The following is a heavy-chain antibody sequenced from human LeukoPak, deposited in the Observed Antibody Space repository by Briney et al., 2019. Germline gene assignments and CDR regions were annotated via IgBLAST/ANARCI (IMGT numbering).Heavy chain of an antibody. CDR1: GFTFSSYT. D-gene: IGHD6-13*01. Sequence: GGSLRLSCTASGFTFSSYTMTWVRQAPGKGLEWVAVIWYDGSNKYYADSVKGRFTISRDNSKNTLYLQMNSLRAEDTAVYYCARGDAAGPYYFDYWGQGTLVTVSS. V-gene: IGHV3-33*08. J-gene: IGHJ4*02. CDR3: ARGDAAGPYYFDY. CDR2: IWYDGSNK.